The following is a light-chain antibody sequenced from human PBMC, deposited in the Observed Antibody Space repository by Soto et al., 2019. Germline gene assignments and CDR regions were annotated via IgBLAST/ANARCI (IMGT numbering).Light chain of an antibody. CDR2: GAS. Sequence: EIVLTQSPGTLSLSPGERATLSCRASQSASISYLAWYQQKPGQAPRLLIYGASSRATGIPDRFSGSGSGTDFTLTISRLEPEDFAVYYCQQYGSSFWTFGQGTKVDI. CDR1: QSASISY. V-gene: IGKV3-20*01. J-gene: IGKJ1*01. CDR3: QQYGSSFWT.